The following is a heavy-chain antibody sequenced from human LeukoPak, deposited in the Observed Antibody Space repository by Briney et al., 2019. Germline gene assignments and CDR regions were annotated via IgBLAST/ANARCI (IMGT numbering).Heavy chain of an antibody. CDR3: AREVRGSPGYYFDY. V-gene: IGHV3-30-3*01. CDR1: GFTFSSYA. Sequence: PGGSLRLSCAASGFTFSSYAMHWVRQAPGKGLEWVAVISYDGSNKYYADSVKGRFTISRDNSKNTLNLQMNSLRAEDTAVYYCAREVRGSPGYYFDYWGQGTLVTVSS. D-gene: IGHD3-10*01. CDR2: ISYDGSNK. J-gene: IGHJ4*02.